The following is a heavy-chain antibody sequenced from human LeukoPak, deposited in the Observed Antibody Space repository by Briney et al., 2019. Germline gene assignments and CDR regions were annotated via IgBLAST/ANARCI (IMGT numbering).Heavy chain of an antibody. CDR1: RDSIRSYC. CDR3: ARQTYDGYFDY. V-gene: IGHV4-59*08. D-gene: IGHD3-3*01. Sequence: SETLSLTCIVSRDSIRSYCWSWIRQPPEKGLEWIGSIYNSGSTKYNPSLKTRVTISLDTSNNQFSLKLNSVTAADTAVYYCARQTYDGYFDYWGQGTLVTVSS. CDR2: IYNSGST. J-gene: IGHJ4*02.